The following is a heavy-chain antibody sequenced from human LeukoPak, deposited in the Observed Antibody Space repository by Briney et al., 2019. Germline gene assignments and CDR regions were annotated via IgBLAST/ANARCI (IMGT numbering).Heavy chain of an antibody. CDR1: GYSFTSYW. V-gene: IGHV5-51*01. CDR2: IYPGDSDT. J-gene: IGHJ5*02. D-gene: IGHD3-16*01. Sequence: GESLKISCKGSGYSFTSYWIGWVRQMPGKGLEWIGLIYPGDSDTRYSPSFQGQVTISADKSIGTSYLQWTSLKPSDTHMNSCARHGVGLFGPWGEGALGTVSS. CDR3: ARHGVGLFGP.